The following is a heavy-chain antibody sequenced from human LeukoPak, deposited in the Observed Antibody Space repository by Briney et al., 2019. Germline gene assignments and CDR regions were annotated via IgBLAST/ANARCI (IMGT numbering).Heavy chain of an antibody. Sequence: ASVKVSCKASGYTFTSYGISWVRQAPGQGLEWMGWISAYNGNTNYAQKLQGRVTMTTDTSTSTAYMELRSLRSDDTAVYYCARDSYYGSGSHYNLNWFDPWGQGTLVTVSS. CDR1: GYTFTSYG. D-gene: IGHD3-10*01. CDR2: ISAYNGNT. J-gene: IGHJ5*02. CDR3: ARDSYYGSGSHYNLNWFDP. V-gene: IGHV1-18*01.